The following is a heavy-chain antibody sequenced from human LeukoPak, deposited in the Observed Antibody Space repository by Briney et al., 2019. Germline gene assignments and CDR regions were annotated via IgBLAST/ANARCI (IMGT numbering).Heavy chain of an antibody. CDR3: ARDMAGGYSSSRGRFDP. J-gene: IGHJ5*02. D-gene: IGHD6-13*01. CDR2: YYSGST. V-gene: IGHV4-30-2*04. Sequence: YYSGSTYYNPSLKSRVTISVDTSKNQFSLKLSSVTAADTAVYYCARDMAGGYSSSRGRFDPWGQGTLVTVSS.